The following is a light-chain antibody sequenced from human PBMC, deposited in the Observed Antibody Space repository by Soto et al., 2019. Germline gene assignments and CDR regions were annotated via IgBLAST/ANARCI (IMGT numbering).Light chain of an antibody. CDR2: DVS. V-gene: IGLV2-11*01. CDR1: SSDVGGYNY. J-gene: IGLJ1*01. Sequence: ALTQPRSGSGSPGQSVTISCTGTSSDVGGYNYVSWYQQHPGTAPKLMIYDVSKRLSGVPDRFSGSKSGNTASLTISGLQAEDEADYYCCSYAGSYTFDVFGTGTKVTVL. CDR3: CSYAGSYTFDV.